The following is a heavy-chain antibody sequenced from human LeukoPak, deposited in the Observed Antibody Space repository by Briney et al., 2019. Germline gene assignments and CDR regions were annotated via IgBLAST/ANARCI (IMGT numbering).Heavy chain of an antibody. CDR1: AVSISSTTYY. Sequence: PSETLSLTCSVSAVSISSTTYYWGWIRQPPGKGLEWIGSIYYSGRTYYNPSLRSRLTISADTSKNQFSLKLSSVTAADTAVYYCARDRGDYIRTGTQLDYWGQGALVTVSS. V-gene: IGHV4-39*07. CDR3: ARDRGDYIRTGTQLDY. D-gene: IGHD1-14*01. J-gene: IGHJ4*02. CDR2: IYYSGRT.